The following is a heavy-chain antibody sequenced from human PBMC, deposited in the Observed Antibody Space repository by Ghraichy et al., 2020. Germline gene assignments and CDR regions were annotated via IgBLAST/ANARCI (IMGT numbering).Heavy chain of an antibody. J-gene: IGHJ4*02. V-gene: IGHV4-34*01. CDR1: GGSFSGYY. CDR2: INHSGST. D-gene: IGHD3-10*01. Sequence: SETLSLTCAVYGGSFSGYYWSWIRQPPGKGLEWIGEINHSGSTNYNPSLKSRVTISVDTSKNQFSLKLSSVTAADTAVYYCARGGVFDYWGQGTLVTVSS. CDR3: ARGGVFDY.